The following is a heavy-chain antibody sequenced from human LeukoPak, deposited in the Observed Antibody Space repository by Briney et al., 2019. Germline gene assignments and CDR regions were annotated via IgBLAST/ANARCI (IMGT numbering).Heavy chain of an antibody. Sequence: PSETLSLTCTVSGGSISSSGYSWDWIRQPPGKGLEWMGNIYYSGTTYSNPSLKSRVTISVDTSKNQFSLKLNSVTATDTALYYCARRGLFYFDCWGQGNLVTVSS. J-gene: IGHJ4*02. D-gene: IGHD3-16*01. CDR2: IYYSGTT. CDR3: ARRGLFYFDC. CDR1: GGSISSSGYS. V-gene: IGHV4-39*01.